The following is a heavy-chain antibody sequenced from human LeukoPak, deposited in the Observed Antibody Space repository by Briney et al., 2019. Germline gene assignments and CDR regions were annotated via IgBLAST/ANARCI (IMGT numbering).Heavy chain of an antibody. D-gene: IGHD2-2*01. CDR2: ISSSSSYI. J-gene: IGHJ6*03. Sequence: GSLRLSYTASGFTFGDYAMTWVRQAPGKGLEWVSSISSSSSYIYYADSVKGRFTISRDNAKNSLYLQMNSLRAEDTAVYYCVRTPYSTGFYYYYYMDVWGKGNTVTVSS. V-gene: IGHV3-21*01. CDR1: GFTFGDYA. CDR3: VRTPYSTGFYYYYYMDV.